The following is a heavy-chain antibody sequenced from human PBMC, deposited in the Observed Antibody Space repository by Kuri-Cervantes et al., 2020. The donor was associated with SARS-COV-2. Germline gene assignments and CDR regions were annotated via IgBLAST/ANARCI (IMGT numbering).Heavy chain of an antibody. V-gene: IGHV1-69*05. CDR3: ARGRWLRLFHSRDDAFDI. CDR1: GGTFSSYA. D-gene: IGHD5-12*01. Sequence: SVKVSCKASGGTFSSYAISWVRQAPGQGLEWMGGIIPIFGTANYAQKFQGRVTMTRDTSISTAYMELSRLRSDDTAVYYCARGRWLRLFHSRDDAFDIWGQGTMVTVSS. J-gene: IGHJ3*02. CDR2: IIPIFGTA.